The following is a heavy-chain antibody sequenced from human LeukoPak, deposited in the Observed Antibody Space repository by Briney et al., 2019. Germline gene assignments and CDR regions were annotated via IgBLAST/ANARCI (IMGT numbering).Heavy chain of an antibody. J-gene: IGHJ4*02. Sequence: SETLSLTCAVYGGSFSGYYWSWIRQPPGKGLEWIEEINHGGSTNCNPSLKSRVTISVDTSKNQFSLKLSSVTAADTAVYYCARGQDSSGWFGTLNYWGQGTLVTVSS. V-gene: IGHV4-34*01. CDR2: INHGGST. D-gene: IGHD6-19*01. CDR1: GGSFSGYY. CDR3: ARGQDSSGWFGTLNY.